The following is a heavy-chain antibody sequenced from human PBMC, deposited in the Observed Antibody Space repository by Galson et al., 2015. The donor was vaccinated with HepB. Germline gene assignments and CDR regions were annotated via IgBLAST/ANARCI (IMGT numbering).Heavy chain of an antibody. D-gene: IGHD4-11*01. V-gene: IGHV3-21*01. CDR2: ISSSSSYI. J-gene: IGHJ4*02. Sequence: SLRLSCAASGLTLSSYSMNWVRQAPGRGLGWVSSISSSSSYIYYADSVKGRFTISRDNAKNSLYLQMNSLRAEDTAVYSCAKEDYSKGLGDYWGQGTLVTVSS. CDR3: AKEDYSKGLGDY. CDR1: GLTLSSYS.